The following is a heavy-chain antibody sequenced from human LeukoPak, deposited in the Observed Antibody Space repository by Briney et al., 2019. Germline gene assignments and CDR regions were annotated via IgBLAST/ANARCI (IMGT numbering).Heavy chain of an antibody. D-gene: IGHD6-6*01. CDR2: ISSSSSYI. Sequence: GGSLRLSCAASGFTFSSYSMNWVRQAPGKGLEWVSSISSSSSYIYYADSVKGRFTISRDNAKNSLYLQMNSLRAEDTAVYYCARDRLPSAARPISIDYWGQGTLVTVSS. CDR3: ARDRLPSAARPISIDY. CDR1: GFTFSSYS. J-gene: IGHJ4*02. V-gene: IGHV3-21*01.